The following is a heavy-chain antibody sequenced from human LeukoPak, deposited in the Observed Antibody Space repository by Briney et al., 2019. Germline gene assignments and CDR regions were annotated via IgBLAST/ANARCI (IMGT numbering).Heavy chain of an antibody. CDR1: GFTFSSYA. D-gene: IGHD3-3*01. V-gene: IGHV3-30-3*01. CDR3: ARETYYDFWNGYYTGPRGYGMDV. CDR2: ISYDGSNK. J-gene: IGHJ6*02. Sequence: GGSLRLSCAASGFTFSSYAMHWVRQAPGKGLEWVAVISYDGSNKYYADSVKGRFTISRDNSKNTLYLQMNSLRAEDTAVYYCARETYYDFWNGYYTGPRGYGMDVWGQGTTVTVSS.